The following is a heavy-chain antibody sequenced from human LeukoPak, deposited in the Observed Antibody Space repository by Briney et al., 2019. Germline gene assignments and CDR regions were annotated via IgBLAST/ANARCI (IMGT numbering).Heavy chain of an antibody. J-gene: IGHJ6*02. V-gene: IGHV4-59*01. CDR1: DGSIRTYY. D-gene: IGHD2/OR15-2a*01. CDR2: MYYSGST. CDR3: ARGPLSSSTFHFYGLDV. Sequence: SETLSLTCSVSDGSIRTYYWSWIRQSPGKGLEWIGSMYYSGSTFYNPSLNSRVSISLDTSKNQFSLKMTSAAAADTAIYYCARGPLSSSTFHFYGLDVWGPGATVTVSS.